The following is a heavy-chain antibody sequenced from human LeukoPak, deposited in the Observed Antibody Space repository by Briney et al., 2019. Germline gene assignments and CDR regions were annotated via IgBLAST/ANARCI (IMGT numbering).Heavy chain of an antibody. V-gene: IGHV3-33*01. J-gene: IGHJ6*04. D-gene: IGHD2-15*01. CDR3: ARDRGCSDGSCYSNYYYYGMDV. CDR1: GFTFSSYG. CDR2: IWYDGSNK. Sequence: GRSLRLSCAASGFTFSSYGMHWVRQAPGKGLEWVAVIWYDGSNKYYADSVKGRFTISRDNSKNTLYLQMNSLRAEDTAVYYCARDRGCSDGSCYSNYYYYGMDVWGKGTTVTVSS.